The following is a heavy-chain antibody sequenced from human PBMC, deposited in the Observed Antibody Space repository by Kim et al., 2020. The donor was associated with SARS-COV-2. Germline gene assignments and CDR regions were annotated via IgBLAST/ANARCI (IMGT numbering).Heavy chain of an antibody. CDR3: ARVTTVTSRESLGGMDV. V-gene: IGHV3-53*04. CDR1: GFTVSSNY. J-gene: IGHJ6*02. CDR2: IYSGGTT. Sequence: GGSLRLSCAASGFTVSSNYMSWVRQAPGKGLEWVSVIYSGGTTVYADSVKGRFTISRHNSKNALNLQMNSLRAEDTAVYYCARVTTVTSRESLGGMDVWGQGTTVTVSS. D-gene: IGHD4-17*01.